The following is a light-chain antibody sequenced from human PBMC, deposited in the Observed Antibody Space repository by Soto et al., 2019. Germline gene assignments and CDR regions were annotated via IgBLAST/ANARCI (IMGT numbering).Light chain of an antibody. CDR1: QSVSSY. Sequence: EIVLTQSPATLSLSPGDRATLSCRASQSVSSYLAWYQQKPGQAPRLLIYDASNRATGIPARFSGSGSGTEFTLTISNLQSEDFAVYHCQQYDKWPRTFGQGTKVDIK. CDR3: QQYDKWPRT. J-gene: IGKJ1*01. CDR2: DAS. V-gene: IGKV3-11*01.